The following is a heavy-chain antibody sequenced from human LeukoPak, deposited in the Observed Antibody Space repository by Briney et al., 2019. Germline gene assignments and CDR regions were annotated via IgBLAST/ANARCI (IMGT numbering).Heavy chain of an antibody. CDR1: GGSISSYY. CDR2: IYSSGST. J-gene: IGHJ6*02. CDR3: ARFARERLRYYYYYGMDV. D-gene: IGHD1-1*01. V-gene: IGHV4-4*07. Sequence: SETLSLTCTVSGGSISSYYWSWIRQPAGKGLEWIGHIYSSGSTNYNPSLKSRVTISVDTSKNQFSLKLSSVTAADTAVYYCARFARERLRYYYYYGMDVWGQGTTVTVSS.